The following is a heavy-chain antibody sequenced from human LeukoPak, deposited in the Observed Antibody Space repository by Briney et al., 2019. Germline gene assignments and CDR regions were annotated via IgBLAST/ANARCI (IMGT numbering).Heavy chain of an antibody. J-gene: IGHJ4*02. CDR3: VRETGWLFDF. Sequence: KSGRSLRLSCAATGFSFRDRYMSWIRQAPGKGMEWVAYISPNSDNIHYADSVKGRFTISRDNAKNSLFLQVNSLRAEDTAVYYCVRETGWLFDFWGQGTLVIVSS. V-gene: IGHV3-11*04. D-gene: IGHD5-12*01. CDR2: ISPNSDNI. CDR1: GFSFRDRY.